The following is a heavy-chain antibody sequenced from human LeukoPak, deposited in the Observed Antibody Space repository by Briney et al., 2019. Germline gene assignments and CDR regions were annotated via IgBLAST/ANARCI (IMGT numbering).Heavy chain of an antibody. CDR2: IYPGDSDT. CDR1: GYRFISYW. D-gene: IGHD3-22*01. V-gene: IGHV5-51*01. CDR3: ARAPTDTSGYYP. Sequence: GESLKISCKGSGYRFISYWIGLVRQMPGRGLEWMGIIYPGDSDTRYSPSFQGQVTISADKSISTAYLQWSSLKASDTATYYCARAPTDTSGYYPWGQGTLVTVSS. J-gene: IGHJ5*02.